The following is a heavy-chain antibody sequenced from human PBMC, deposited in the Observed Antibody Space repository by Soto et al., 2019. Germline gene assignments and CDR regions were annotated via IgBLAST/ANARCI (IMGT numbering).Heavy chain of an antibody. J-gene: IGHJ5*02. CDR2: ISYDGNNK. D-gene: IGHD4-17*01. V-gene: IGHV3-30-3*01. CDR3: ARHGERTIRSLNGFDP. Sequence: KGLEWVAVISYDGNNKFYADSVKGRFTISRDSTKQTLYLQMNSLRPDDTAMYYCARHGERTIRSLNGFDPWGQGTLVTVSS.